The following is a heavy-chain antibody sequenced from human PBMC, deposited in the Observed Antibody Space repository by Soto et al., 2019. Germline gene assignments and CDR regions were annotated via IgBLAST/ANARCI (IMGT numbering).Heavy chain of an antibody. CDR3: ARHWDMVVVVAATPGAFDT. Sequence: SETLSLTCTVSGCSISSSSYYWGWILHPPGKGLEWIGSIYYSGSTYYNPSLKSRVTISVDTSKNQFSLKLSSVTAADTAVYYCARHWDMVVVVAATPGAFDTWGQGTMVPVSS. CDR1: GCSISSSSYY. V-gene: IGHV4-39*01. D-gene: IGHD2-15*01. CDR2: IYYSGST. J-gene: IGHJ3*02.